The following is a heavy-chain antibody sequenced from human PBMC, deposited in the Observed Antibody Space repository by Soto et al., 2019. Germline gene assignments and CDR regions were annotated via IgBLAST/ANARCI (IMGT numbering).Heavy chain of an antibody. D-gene: IGHD1-26*01. J-gene: IGHJ4*02. CDR2: IIPIFGTA. CDR1: GGTFSSYA. V-gene: IGHV1-69*01. Sequence: QVQLVQSGAEVKKPGSSVKVSCKASGGTFSSYAISWVRQAPGQGLEWMGGIIPIFGTANYAQKFQGRVTITADESTSKAYMGLSSLRSEDTAVDYCARDQSSLGWEQWVYWGQGTMVTVSS. CDR3: ARDQSSLGWEQWVY.